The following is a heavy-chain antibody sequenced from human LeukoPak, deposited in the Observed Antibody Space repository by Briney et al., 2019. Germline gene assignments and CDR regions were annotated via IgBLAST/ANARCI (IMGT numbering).Heavy chain of an antibody. Sequence: ASVKVSCKTSGDTFTSYDMNWVRQATGQGLEWMGWMNPNSGNTVYAQKFRGRVTMTGDTSTSTAYMELSSLRSEDTAAYYCARGGTLVQGVTILYGMDVWGQGTTVTVSS. D-gene: IGHD3-10*01. V-gene: IGHV1-8*01. J-gene: IGHJ6*02. CDR1: GDTFTSYD. CDR3: ARGGTLVQGVTILYGMDV. CDR2: MNPNSGNT.